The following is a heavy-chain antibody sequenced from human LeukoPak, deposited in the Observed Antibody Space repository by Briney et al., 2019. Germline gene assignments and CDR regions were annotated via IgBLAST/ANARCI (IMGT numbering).Heavy chain of an antibody. V-gene: IGHV4-31*03. J-gene: IGHJ5*02. CDR1: GGSISSGGYY. D-gene: IGHD3-10*01. CDR3: ARGEGAPMVRPRNWFDP. Sequence: SETLSLTCTVSGGSISSGGYYWSWIRQHPGKGLEWIGYIYYSGSTYYNPSLKSRVTISVDTSKNQFSLKLSSVTAADTAVYYCARGEGAPMVRPRNWFDPWGQGTLVTVSS. CDR2: IYYSGST.